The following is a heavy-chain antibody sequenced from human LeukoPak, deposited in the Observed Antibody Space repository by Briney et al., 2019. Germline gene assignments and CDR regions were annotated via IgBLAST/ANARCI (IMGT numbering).Heavy chain of an antibody. Sequence: TSETLSLTCTVSGGSISSGGYYWSWIRQHPGKGLEWIGYIYYSGSTYYNPSLKSRVTISVDTSKNQFSLKLSSVTAADTAVYYCARNRVRGVMRYRGGMDVWGQGTTVTVSS. CDR1: GGSISSGGYY. CDR3: ARNRVRGVMRYRGGMDV. D-gene: IGHD3-10*01. CDR2: IYYSGST. V-gene: IGHV4-31*03. J-gene: IGHJ6*02.